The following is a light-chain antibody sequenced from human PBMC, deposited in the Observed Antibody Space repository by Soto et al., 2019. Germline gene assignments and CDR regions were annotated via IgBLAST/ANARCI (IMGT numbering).Light chain of an antibody. CDR1: QSVGGSS. CDR2: DTS. Sequence: ETVLTQSPGTLSLSPGGRGTVSCRGSQSVGGSSLAWYQQRPGQAPRLLIYDTSKRATGIPDRFSGSGSGTDFTLTISSLQPEDFAVYYCQQDYNLPPKTFGQGTRLEI. V-gene: IGKV3D-7*01. J-gene: IGKJ5*01. CDR3: QQDYNLPPKT.